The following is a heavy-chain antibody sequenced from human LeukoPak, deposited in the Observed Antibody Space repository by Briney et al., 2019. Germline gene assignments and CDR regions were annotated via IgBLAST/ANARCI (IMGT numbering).Heavy chain of an antibody. J-gene: IGHJ6*03. CDR2: IYPGDSDT. CDR1: GYSFTNYW. D-gene: IGHD2-2*01. Sequence: GESLKISCKGSGYSFTNYWIGWVRQMPGKGLEWMGIIYPGDSDTRYSPSFQGQVTISADKSISTAYLQLRSLKASDTAMYFCARGPYCSTTSCYSPYYYYYMDVWGKGTTVAVSS. CDR3: ARGPYCSTTSCYSPYYYYYMDV. V-gene: IGHV5-51*03.